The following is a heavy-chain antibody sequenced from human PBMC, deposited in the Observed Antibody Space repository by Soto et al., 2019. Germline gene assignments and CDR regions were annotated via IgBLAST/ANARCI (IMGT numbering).Heavy chain of an antibody. J-gene: IGHJ4*02. CDR1: GFTFSSYG. D-gene: IGHD2-15*01. CDR3: SRDWCLNTSPLYYFDY. V-gene: IGHV3-33*01. CDR2: IWYGGSDK. Sequence: QVQLVESGGGVVQPGRSLRLSCAASGFTFSSYGMHWVRQAPGKGLEWVAVIWYGGSDKYYADSVKGRFTISRDNSTNTLYLQMNSLRAEDTAVYFCSRDWCLNTSPLYYFDYWGQGTLVAVSS.